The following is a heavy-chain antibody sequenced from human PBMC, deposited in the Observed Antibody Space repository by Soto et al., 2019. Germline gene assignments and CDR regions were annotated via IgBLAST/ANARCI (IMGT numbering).Heavy chain of an antibody. J-gene: IGHJ5*02. CDR2: IYYSGST. CDR3: AREVTDILTGYYSSWFDP. Sequence: AETLSLTYTVSDGYISSYDWIWIRQPPGKGLEWIGYIYYSGSTNYNPSLKSRVTISVDTSKNQFSLKLSSVTAADTAVYYCAREVTDILTGYYSSWFDPWGQGTLVTVSS. D-gene: IGHD3-9*01. V-gene: IGHV4-59*01. CDR1: DGYISSYD.